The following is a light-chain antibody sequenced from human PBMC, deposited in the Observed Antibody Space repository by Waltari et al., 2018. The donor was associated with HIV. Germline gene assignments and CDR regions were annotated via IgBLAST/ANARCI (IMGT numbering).Light chain of an antibody. Sequence: DIKMTQSPSPLSASVGDRVTITCRASQYISNYLNWFQQRPGKAPQLLIYGASFLQDGVPSRFSGSASGTLFTLTISSFQPEDLATYYCQQAYTIPLTFGPGTKVDVK. CDR2: GAS. V-gene: IGKV1-39*01. J-gene: IGKJ3*01. CDR1: QYISNY. CDR3: QQAYTIPLT.